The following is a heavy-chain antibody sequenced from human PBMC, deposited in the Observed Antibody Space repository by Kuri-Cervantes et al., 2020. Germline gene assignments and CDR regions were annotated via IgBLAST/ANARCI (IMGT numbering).Heavy chain of an antibody. V-gene: IGHV4-39*07. CDR2: IYHSGST. CDR3: AREGRTGDAFDI. J-gene: IGHJ3*02. CDR1: GGSISSSSYY. D-gene: IGHD3/OR15-3a*01. Sequence: SETLSLTCTVSGGSISSSSYYWGWIRQPPGKGLEWIGSIYHSGSTYSNPSLKSRVTISVDTSKNQFSLKLSSVTAADTAVYYCAREGRTGDAFDIWGQGTMVTVSS.